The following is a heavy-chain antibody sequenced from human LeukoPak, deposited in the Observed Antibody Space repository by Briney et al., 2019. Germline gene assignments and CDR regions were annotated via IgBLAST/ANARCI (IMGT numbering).Heavy chain of an antibody. J-gene: IGHJ5*02. D-gene: IGHD3-10*01. Sequence: VGSLRLSCAASGFTFSSYWMSWVRQAPGKGLEWVANIKQDGSEKYYVDSVKGRFTISRDNAKNSLYLQMNSLRAEDTAVYYCARVRYYYGSGSYFYWFDPWGQGTLVTVSS. V-gene: IGHV3-7*01. CDR1: GFTFSSYW. CDR3: ARVRYYYGSGSYFYWFDP. CDR2: IKQDGSEK.